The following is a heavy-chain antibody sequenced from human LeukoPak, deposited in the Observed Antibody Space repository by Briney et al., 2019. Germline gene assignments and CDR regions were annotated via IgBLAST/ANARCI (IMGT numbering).Heavy chain of an antibody. V-gene: IGHV3-7*01. CDR1: GFTFSNYD. CDR2: IKQDGSEK. J-gene: IGHJ4*02. CDR3: ARATRPYGTSVFDH. D-gene: IGHD3-10*01. Sequence: GGALRPSCAASGFTFSNYDMSWVRQAPGKGLEWVANIKQDGSEKYNVDSLKGRFTISKDNAKNSLHLKMNNLTPEDTAAFYCARATRPYGTSVFDHWGQGILVTVSS.